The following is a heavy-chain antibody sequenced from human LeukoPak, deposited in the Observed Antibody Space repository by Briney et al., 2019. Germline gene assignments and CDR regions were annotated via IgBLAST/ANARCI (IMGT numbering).Heavy chain of an antibody. CDR1: GYSISSGYY. CDR3: ARRPGQYYYDSSGYSYYFDY. V-gene: IGHV4-38-2*01. CDR2: IFHSGNT. D-gene: IGHD3-22*01. J-gene: IGHJ4*02. Sequence: SETLSLTCAVSGYSISSGYYWGWIRQPPGKGLEWIGSIFHSGNTYYNPSLKSRVTISVDTSKNQFSLKRSSVTAADTAVYYCARRPGQYYYDSSGYSYYFDYWGQGTLVTVSS.